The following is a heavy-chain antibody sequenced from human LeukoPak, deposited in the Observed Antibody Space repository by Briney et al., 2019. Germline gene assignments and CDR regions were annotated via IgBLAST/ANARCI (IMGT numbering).Heavy chain of an antibody. V-gene: IGHV4-59*01. D-gene: IGHD6-13*01. J-gene: IGHJ5*02. CDR1: GGSISSYY. CDR2: IYYSGST. Sequence: PSETLSLTCTVSGGSISSYYWSRIRQPPGKGLEWIGYIYYSGSTNYNPSLKSRVTISVDTSKNQFSLKLSSVTAADTAVYYCARVKIAAAGTLVWFDPWGQGTLVTVSS. CDR3: ARVKIAAAGTLVWFDP.